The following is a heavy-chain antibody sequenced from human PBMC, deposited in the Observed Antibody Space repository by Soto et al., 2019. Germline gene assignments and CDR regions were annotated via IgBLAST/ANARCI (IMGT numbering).Heavy chain of an antibody. V-gene: IGHV1-18*01. J-gene: IGHJ6*02. CDR1: GYTFTSYG. CDR3: ARSWVTGKGGIDV. CDR2: INGYTGNT. D-gene: IGHD3-16*01. Sequence: ASVKVSCKASGYTFTSYGLSWVRQAPGQGLEWMAWINGYTGNTNYAQKFQGRVTMTTDTSTNTAYLDLWTLISDDTAVYYCARSWVTGKGGIDVWGQGTTVTVSS.